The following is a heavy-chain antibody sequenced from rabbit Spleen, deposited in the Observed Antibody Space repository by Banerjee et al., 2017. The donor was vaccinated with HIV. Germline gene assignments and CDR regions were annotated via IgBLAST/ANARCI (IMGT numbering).Heavy chain of an antibody. CDR1: GFSFSSGYY. CDR3: ARDVETYGDYGNYDL. Sequence: QSLEESGGDLVKPGASLTLTCKASGFSFSSGYYMCWVRQAPGKGLEWIGCIYTDNGSTYYASWAKGRFTISKTSSTTVTLQMTSLTAADTATYFCARDVETYGDYGNYDLWGPGTLVTVS. V-gene: IGHV1S40*01. J-gene: IGHJ4*01. CDR2: IYTDNGST. D-gene: IGHD2-1*01.